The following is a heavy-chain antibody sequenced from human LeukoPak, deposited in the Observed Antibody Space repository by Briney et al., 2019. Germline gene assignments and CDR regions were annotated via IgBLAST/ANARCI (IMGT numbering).Heavy chain of an antibody. J-gene: IGHJ4*02. Sequence: SETLSLTCTVSGGSISSYYWSWIRQPPGKGLGWIGYIYYSGSTNYNPSLKSRVTISVDTSKNQFSLKLSSVTAADTAVYYCAREPGDGSGSYYNVWGQGTLVTVSS. CDR1: GGSISSYY. CDR2: IYYSGST. CDR3: AREPGDGSGSYYNV. V-gene: IGHV4-59*01. D-gene: IGHD3-10*01.